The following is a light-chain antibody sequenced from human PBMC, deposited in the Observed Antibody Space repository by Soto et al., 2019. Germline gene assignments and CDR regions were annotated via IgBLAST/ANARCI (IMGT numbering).Light chain of an antibody. CDR1: SSDVGSSNY. CDR3: SPYTSATTYV. J-gene: IGLJ1*01. V-gene: IGLV2-14*01. Sequence: QSVLTQPASVSGSPGQSITISCTGTSSDVGSSNYVSWYQQYPDEAPKVIIYEVSHRPSGVSNRFSGSMSGNPASLTISGLQTQDEADFYCSPYTSATTYVFGTGTKVTGL. CDR2: EVS.